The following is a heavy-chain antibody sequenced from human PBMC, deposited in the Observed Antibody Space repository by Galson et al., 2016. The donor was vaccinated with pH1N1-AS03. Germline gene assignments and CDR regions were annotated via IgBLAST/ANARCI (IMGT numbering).Heavy chain of an antibody. Sequence: QSGAEVKKPGGSLKISCMGSGTSFSHYWIGWVRQMPGKGLEWMGATSPDDSQTKYSPSFEGQVTISVDNSITTPFLQWNSLKASDTALYYCGRHPFSYHTTGTTRPDACDIWGQGTMVTVFS. CDR2: TSPDDSQT. CDR3: GRHPFSYHTTGTTRPDACDI. V-gene: IGHV5-51*01. CDR1: GTSFSHYW. D-gene: IGHD1-1*01. J-gene: IGHJ3*02.